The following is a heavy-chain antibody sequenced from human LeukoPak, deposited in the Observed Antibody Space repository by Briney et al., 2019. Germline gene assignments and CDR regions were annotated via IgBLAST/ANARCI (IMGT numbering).Heavy chain of an antibody. J-gene: IGHJ4*02. V-gene: IGHV4-38-2*01. CDR1: GYSISSGYY. CDR2: IYHSGST. D-gene: IGHD3-10*01. CDR3: ARGVLWFGELYFDY. Sequence: SETLSLTCAVSGYSISSGYYWGWIRQPPGKGLEWIGSIYHSGSTNYNPSLKSRVTISVDTSKNQFSLKLSSVTAADTAVYYCARGVLWFGELYFDYWGQGTLATVSS.